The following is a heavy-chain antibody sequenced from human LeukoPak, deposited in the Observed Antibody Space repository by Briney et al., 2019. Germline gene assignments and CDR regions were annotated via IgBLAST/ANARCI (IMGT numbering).Heavy chain of an antibody. D-gene: IGHD3-10*01. CDR3: AKDATVGLLVPNWFDP. J-gene: IGHJ5*02. CDR1: GFTFSSYG. CDR2: IRYDGSNK. Sequence: ETGGSLRLSCAASGFTFSSYGMHWVRQAPGKGLEWVAFIRYDGSNKYYADSVKGRFTISRDNSKNTLYLQMNSLRAEDTAVYYCAKDATVGLLVPNWFDPWGQGTLVTVSS. V-gene: IGHV3-30*02.